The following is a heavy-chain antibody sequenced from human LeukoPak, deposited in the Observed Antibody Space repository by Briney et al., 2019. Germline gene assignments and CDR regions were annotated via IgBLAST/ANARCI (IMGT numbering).Heavy chain of an antibody. J-gene: IGHJ4*02. V-gene: IGHV3-7*01. CDR2: IKQDGSEK. CDR1: GFTFSSYW. Sequence: GGSLRLSCAASGFTFSSYWMSWVRQAPGKGLEWVANIKQDGSEKYYVDSVKGRFTISRDNAKNSLYLQTNSLRAEDTAVYYCARDDTVTTRVGFIDWGQGTLVTVSS. CDR3: ARDDTVTTRVGFID. D-gene: IGHD4-17*01.